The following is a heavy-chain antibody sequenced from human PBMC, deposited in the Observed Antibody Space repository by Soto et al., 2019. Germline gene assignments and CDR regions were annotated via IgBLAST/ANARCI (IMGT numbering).Heavy chain of an antibody. CDR1: GGTFSSYA. J-gene: IGHJ6*02. Sequence: ASVKVSCKASGGTFSSYAISWVRQAPGQGLEWMGGIIPIFGTANYAQKFQGRVTITADESTSTAYMELSSLRSEDTAVYYCARGDGELANYYYYGMDVWGQGTTVTVSS. CDR2: IIPIFGTA. D-gene: IGHD3-10*01. CDR3: ARGDGELANYYYYGMDV. V-gene: IGHV1-69*13.